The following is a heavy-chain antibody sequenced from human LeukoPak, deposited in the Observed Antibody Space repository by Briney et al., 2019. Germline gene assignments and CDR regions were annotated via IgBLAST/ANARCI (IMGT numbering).Heavy chain of an antibody. CDR2: IYYSGST. CDR3: ARANYDSSGYYQLDY. J-gene: IGHJ4*02. D-gene: IGHD3-22*01. CDR1: GGSISSDDYY. V-gene: IGHV4-31*03. Sequence: SETLSLTCTVSGGSISSDDYYWSWIRQHPGKGLEWIGYIYYSGSTYYSPSLKSRVTISVDTSKNQFSLKLNSVTAADTAVYYCARANYDSSGYYQLDYWGQGTLVTVSS.